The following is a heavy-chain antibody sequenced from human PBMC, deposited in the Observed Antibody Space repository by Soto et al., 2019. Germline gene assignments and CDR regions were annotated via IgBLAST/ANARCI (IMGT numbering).Heavy chain of an antibody. Sequence: PGGSLRLSCAASEFTFSSYAMHWVRQAPGKGLEYVSAISSNGGSTYYADSVKGRFTISRDNSKNTLYLQMGSLRAEDMAVYYCARSPYYYYGMDVWGQGTTVTVSS. J-gene: IGHJ6*02. V-gene: IGHV3-64*02. CDR2: ISSNGGST. CDR3: ARSPYYYYGMDV. CDR1: EFTFSSYA.